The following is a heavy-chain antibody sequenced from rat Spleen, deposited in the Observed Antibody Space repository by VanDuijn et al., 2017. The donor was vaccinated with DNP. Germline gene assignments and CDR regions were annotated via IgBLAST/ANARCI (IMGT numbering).Heavy chain of an antibody. CDR2: IWGDGST. D-gene: IGHD1-7*01. CDR3: AEETMGIY. Sequence: QVQMKETGPGLVQTTQTLSVTCTVSGFSLTSYGVHWVRQAPGKGLEWMGIIWGDGSTNYNSALKSRLSISRDTSKSQVFLTMNSLQTDDTAVYYCAEETMGIYWGQGVMVTVSS. CDR1: GFSLTSYG. V-gene: IGHV2-77*01. J-gene: IGHJ2*01.